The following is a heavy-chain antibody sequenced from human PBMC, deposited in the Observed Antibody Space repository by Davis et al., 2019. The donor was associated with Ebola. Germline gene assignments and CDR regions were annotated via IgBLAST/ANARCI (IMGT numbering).Heavy chain of an antibody. D-gene: IGHD6-19*01. V-gene: IGHV3-73*01. CDR1: GFTFSSYS. Sequence: GESLKISCAASGFTFSSYSMNWVRQASGKGLEWVGRIRSKANSYATAYAASVKGRFTISRDDSKNTAYLQMNSLKTEDTAVYYCTSRIAVAGTYYYYYGMDVWGKGTTVTVSS. J-gene: IGHJ6*04. CDR2: IRSKANSYAT. CDR3: TSRIAVAGTYYYYYGMDV.